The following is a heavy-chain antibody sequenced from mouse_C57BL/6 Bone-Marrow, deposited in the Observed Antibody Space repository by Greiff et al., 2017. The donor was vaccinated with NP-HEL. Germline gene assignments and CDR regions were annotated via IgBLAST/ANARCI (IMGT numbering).Heavy chain of an antibody. CDR1: GFTFSSYG. CDR2: ISSGGSYT. J-gene: IGHJ3*01. Sequence: EVKVIESGGDLVKPGGSLKLSCAASGFTFSSYGMSWVRQTPDKRLEWVATISSGGSYTYYPDSVKGRFTISRDNAKNTLYLQMSSLKSEDTAMYYCARPSRFAYWGQGTLVTVSA. V-gene: IGHV5-6*01. CDR3: ARPSRFAY.